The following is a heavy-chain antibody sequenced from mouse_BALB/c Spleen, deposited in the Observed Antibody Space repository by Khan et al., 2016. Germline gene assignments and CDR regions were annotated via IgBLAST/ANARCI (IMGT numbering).Heavy chain of an antibody. CDR1: GFIFTNYW. CDR2: IRLKSNNYAT. CDR3: TRDWAWFTY. Sequence: EVKLEVSGGGLVQPGGSMKLSCVVSGFIFTNYWMNWVRQSPEKGLEWIAEIRLKSNNYATHYAESVKGRFTISRDDSKNSVNLQMNNLRVEDTGIYYCTRDWAWFTYWGQGTLVTVSA. V-gene: IGHV6-6*02. J-gene: IGHJ3*01.